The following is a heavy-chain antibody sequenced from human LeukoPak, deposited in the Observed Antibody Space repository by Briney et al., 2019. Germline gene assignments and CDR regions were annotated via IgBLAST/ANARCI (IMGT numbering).Heavy chain of an antibody. D-gene: IGHD2-2*01. J-gene: IGHJ4*02. CDR1: GYTLSELS. V-gene: IGHV1-24*01. CDR2: FDPEDGET. CDR3: AGDRGTRVEPAVILGF. Sequence: ASVKVSCKVSGYTLSELSMHWVRQAPGKGLEWMGGFDPEDGETIYAQKFQGRVTMTEDTFTDTAYMELSSLRSEDTAVYYCAGDRGTRVEPAVILGFWGRGTLVTVSS.